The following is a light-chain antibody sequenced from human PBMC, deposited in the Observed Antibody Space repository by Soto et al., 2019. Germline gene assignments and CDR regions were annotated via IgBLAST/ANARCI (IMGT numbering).Light chain of an antibody. V-gene: IGKV1-39*01. J-gene: IGKJ2*03. CDR2: ASS. CDR3: QQTSSLLYS. CDR1: QSISTY. Sequence: DCPVPQDPTPLFAPLEDRVNIPCRASQSISTYLDWYQQKPGKAPELLIYASSDLQSGVPSRFIGRGSGTVFSLTINSLQPEDFPTYYCQQTSSLLYSLGQGTKVDI.